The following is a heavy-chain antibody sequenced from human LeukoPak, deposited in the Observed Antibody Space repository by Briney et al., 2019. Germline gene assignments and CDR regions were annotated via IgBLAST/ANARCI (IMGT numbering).Heavy chain of an antibody. CDR1: GDSVSSNSAA. D-gene: IGHD6-19*01. CDR3: ARYTSSGWYFDY. CDR2: TYYRSKWYS. Sequence: SQTLSLTCVISGDSVSSNSAAWNWIRQSPSRGLEWLGRTYYRSKWYSDFAVSVRGRITVNPDTSKNQFSLQLNSVTPEDTAVYYCARYTSSGWYFDYWGQGTLVTVSS. J-gene: IGHJ4*02. V-gene: IGHV6-1*01.